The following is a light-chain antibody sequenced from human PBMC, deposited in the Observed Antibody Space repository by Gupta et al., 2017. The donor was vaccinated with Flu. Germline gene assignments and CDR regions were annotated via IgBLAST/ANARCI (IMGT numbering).Light chain of an antibody. CDR3: GTWDMSLNAAA. V-gene: IGLV1-51*01. J-gene: IGLJ3*02. Sequence: QSILTQPPSMSAAPGQKVVISCSGTTSNVGSNYVAWYRQLPGTAPKLLIYDDNKRPSGISERFSCSRSGTSATLGIAGLQTGDEATYYCGTWDMSLNAAAFGGGTEVTVL. CDR2: DDN. CDR1: TSNVGSNY.